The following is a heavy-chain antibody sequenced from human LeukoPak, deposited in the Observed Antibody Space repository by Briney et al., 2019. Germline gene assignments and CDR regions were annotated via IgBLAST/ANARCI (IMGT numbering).Heavy chain of an antibody. V-gene: IGHV3-9*01. D-gene: IGHD6-13*01. CDR1: GFTFYDYS. CDR2: ISWNSGSR. CDR3: AKVSSSWFLDDTFDI. J-gene: IGHJ3*02. Sequence: PGGSLRLSCAASGFTFYDYSMHWVRQAPGKGLEWVSGISWNSGSRGYADSVKGRFTISRDNAKNSLYLQMNSLRAEDTALYYCAKVSSSWFLDDTFDIWGQGTMVTVSS.